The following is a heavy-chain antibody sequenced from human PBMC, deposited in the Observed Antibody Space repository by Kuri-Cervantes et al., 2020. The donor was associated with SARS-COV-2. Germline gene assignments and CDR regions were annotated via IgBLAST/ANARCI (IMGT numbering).Heavy chain of an antibody. CDR2: IYYSGCT. CDR1: GGSISSSSYY. Sequence: SETLSLTCTVSGGSISSSSYYWGWIRQPPGKGLEWIGSIYYSGCTYYNPSLKSRVTISVDTSKNQFSLKLSSVTAADTAVYYCARHRRWGSIVARPGYFDYWGQGTLVTVSS. D-gene: IGHD6-6*01. V-gene: IGHV4-39*01. J-gene: IGHJ4*02. CDR3: ARHRRWGSIVARPGYFDY.